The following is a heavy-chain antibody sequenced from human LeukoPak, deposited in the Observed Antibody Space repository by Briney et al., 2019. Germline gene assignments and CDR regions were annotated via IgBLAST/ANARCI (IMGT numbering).Heavy chain of an antibody. V-gene: IGHV1-18*01. CDR3: AREKGRGYFDY. CDR1: GYTFDNFG. D-gene: IGHD3-10*01. CDR2: ISTYNGNT. J-gene: IGHJ4*02. Sequence: ASVKVSCKTSGYTFDNFGISWVRQAPGQGLEWLGWISTYNGNTNYTQNLQGRITVTADASSTTVYMELRSLTYEDTAVYYCAREKGRGYFDYWGQGTLVTVSS.